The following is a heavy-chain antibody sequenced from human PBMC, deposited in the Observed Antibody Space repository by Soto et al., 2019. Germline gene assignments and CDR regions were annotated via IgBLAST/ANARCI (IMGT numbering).Heavy chain of an antibody. Sequence: QVQLVESGGGVVQPGRSLRLSCAASGFTFSSYAMHWVRQAPGKGLEWVAVISYDGSNKYYADSVKGRFTISRDNCKNTMYLQMSSLRDEDTAVYYCAREYLLWFGEVDYWGQGNLVTVSS. D-gene: IGHD3-10*01. V-gene: IGHV3-30-3*01. CDR3: AREYLLWFGEVDY. J-gene: IGHJ4*02. CDR1: GFTFSSYA. CDR2: ISYDGSNK.